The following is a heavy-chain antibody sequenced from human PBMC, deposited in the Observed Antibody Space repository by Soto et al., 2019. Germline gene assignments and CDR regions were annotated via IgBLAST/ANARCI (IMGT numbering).Heavy chain of an antibody. J-gene: IGHJ4*02. CDR3: VKDFRCAD. CDR1: GITFMSNA. V-gene: IGHV3-23*01. CDR2: ISGDGADT. Sequence: PGGSLRLSCVASGITFMSNAMSWVRQAPGKGLEWVSAISGDGADTYYADSVRGRFTISRDNSKNTLSLQMNSLRDEDTALYYCVKDFRCADWGQGTRVTVSS. D-gene: IGHD2-8*01.